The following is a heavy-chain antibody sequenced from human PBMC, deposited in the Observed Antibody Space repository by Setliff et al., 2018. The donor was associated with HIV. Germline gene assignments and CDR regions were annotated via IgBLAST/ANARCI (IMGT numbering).Heavy chain of an antibody. Sequence: PGASLKLSCTGSGYGFSNHWIGWVRQMPGRGLEWMGIIYPQDSDTRHSPSFEGHVTISADRSRNTAYLQWTALKASDTAMYYCARHTIDISLLVVQDPGPFDIWGRGTMVTVSS. D-gene: IGHD3-10*01. J-gene: IGHJ3*02. CDR3: ARHTIDISLLVVQDPGPFDI. V-gene: IGHV5-51*01. CDR2: IYPQDSDT. CDR1: GYGFSNHW.